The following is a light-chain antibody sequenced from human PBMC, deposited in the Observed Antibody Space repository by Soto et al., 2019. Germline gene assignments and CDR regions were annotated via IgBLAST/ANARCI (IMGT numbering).Light chain of an antibody. Sequence: EIVLTQSPATLSLSPGERATLSCRASQSISSDLAWYQQKPGQAPRLFIYDASNRVTGIPSRFRGSGSGTDFTLTISTLEPEDCAVYYCLQRSSWPRTCGQGTKVEIK. CDR3: LQRSSWPRT. V-gene: IGKV3-11*01. CDR2: DAS. J-gene: IGKJ1*01. CDR1: QSISSD.